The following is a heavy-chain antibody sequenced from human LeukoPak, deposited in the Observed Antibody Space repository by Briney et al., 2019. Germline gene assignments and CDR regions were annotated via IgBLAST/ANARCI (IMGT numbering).Heavy chain of an antibody. J-gene: IGHJ4*02. V-gene: IGHV4-38-2*02. Sequence: SETLSFTCTVSGYSISSGYYWGWIRQPPGKGLEWIGSMYHSGSSYYNPSLKSRVTISVDTSKNQFSLKLRSVTAADTAVYYCARVGGSYSGGRIFDYWGQGTLVTVSS. D-gene: IGHD1-26*01. CDR3: ARVGGSYSGGRIFDY. CDR1: GYSISSGYY. CDR2: MYHSGSS.